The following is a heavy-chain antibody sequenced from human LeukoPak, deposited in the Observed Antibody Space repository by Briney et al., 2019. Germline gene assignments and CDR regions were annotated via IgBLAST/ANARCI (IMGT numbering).Heavy chain of an antibody. Sequence: ASVKVSCKASGYSLTGYYMHWVRQAPGQGLEWMGRMNPHTGTTNYEQKFQGRVTMTRDTSISTAYMELSNLRSDDTAVYYCARPTGDYDAGSGPNYHFDNWGQGTLVTVSS. CDR3: ARPTGDYDAGSGPNYHFDN. J-gene: IGHJ4*02. D-gene: IGHD3-3*01. V-gene: IGHV1-2*06. CDR1: GYSLTGYY. CDR2: MNPHTGTT.